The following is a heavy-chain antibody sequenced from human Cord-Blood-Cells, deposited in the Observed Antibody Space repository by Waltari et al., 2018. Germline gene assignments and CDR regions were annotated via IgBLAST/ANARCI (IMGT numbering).Heavy chain of an antibody. Sequence: EVQLVQSGGVLVQLGRCLRLSCAASGFTVVAHSLHWSRQAPGQGLEWVSCVSWNSGNIGYADSVKGRFTISRDNAKNSVYLQMNSLRAEDTALYYCAKDIGYSYGYQFGVFDYWGQGTLVTVSS. D-gene: IGHD5-18*01. CDR2: VSWNSGNI. V-gene: IGHV3-9*01. CDR3: AKDIGYSYGYQFGVFDY. CDR1: GFTVVAHS. J-gene: IGHJ4*02.